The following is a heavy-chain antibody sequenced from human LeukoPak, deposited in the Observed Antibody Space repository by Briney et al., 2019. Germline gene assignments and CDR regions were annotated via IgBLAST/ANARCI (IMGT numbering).Heavy chain of an antibody. CDR1: GFTFTSSA. Sequence: SVKVSCKASGFTFTSSAMQWVRQARGQRLEWIGWIVVGSGNTNYAQKFQERVTMTRDTSISTAYMELSRLRSDDTAVYYCARSGYYDSSDYDYWGQGTLVTVSS. V-gene: IGHV1-58*02. J-gene: IGHJ4*02. CDR3: ARSGYYDSSDYDY. D-gene: IGHD3-22*01. CDR2: IVVGSGNT.